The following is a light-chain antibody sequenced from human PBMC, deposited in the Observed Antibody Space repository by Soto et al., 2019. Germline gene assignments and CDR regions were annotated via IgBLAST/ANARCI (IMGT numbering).Light chain of an antibody. CDR1: SSNIGAGYD. V-gene: IGLV1-40*01. Sequence: QSVLTQPPSVSGAPGQRVTISWTGSSSNIGAGYDVHWYQQLPGTAPKLLIYGNSNRPSGVPDRFSGSKSGTSASLAITGLQTEDEADYYCHSYDSSLSAWVFGGGTKLTVL. CDR3: HSYDSSLSAWV. CDR2: GNS. J-gene: IGLJ3*02.